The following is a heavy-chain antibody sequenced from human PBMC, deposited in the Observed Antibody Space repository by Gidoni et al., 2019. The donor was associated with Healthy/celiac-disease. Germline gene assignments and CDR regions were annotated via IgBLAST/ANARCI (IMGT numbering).Heavy chain of an antibody. CDR1: GGTFSSYA. Sequence: QVQLVQSGAEVKKPGSSVKVSYKASGGTFSSYAISWVRQAPGQGLEWMGGIIPIFGTANYAQKFQGRVTITADKSTSTAYMELSSLRSEDTAVYYCAREVSVRSGSYDAFDIWGQGTMVTVSS. D-gene: IGHD1-26*01. CDR2: IIPIFGTA. V-gene: IGHV1-69*06. CDR3: AREVSVRSGSYDAFDI. J-gene: IGHJ3*02.